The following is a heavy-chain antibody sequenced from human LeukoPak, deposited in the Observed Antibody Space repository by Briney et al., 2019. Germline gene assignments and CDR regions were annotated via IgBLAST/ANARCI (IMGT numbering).Heavy chain of an antibody. CDR3: AKWEVTTRFDY. CDR1: GFTFSSYA. J-gene: IGHJ4*02. Sequence: GGSLRLSCAASGFTFSSYALSWARQAPGKGLEWVSAISGSGGSTYYADPVKGWFTISRDNSKNTLYLQMNSLRAEDTAVYYCAKWEVTTRFDYWGQGTLVTVSS. CDR2: ISGSGGST. V-gene: IGHV3-23*01. D-gene: IGHD5-12*01.